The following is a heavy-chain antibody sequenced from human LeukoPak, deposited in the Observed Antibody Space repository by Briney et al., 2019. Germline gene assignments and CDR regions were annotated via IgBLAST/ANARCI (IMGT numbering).Heavy chain of an antibody. CDR2: ISSSSSTI. CDR3: ASLWFGDSDY. Sequence: GGSLRLSCAASGFTFSSYSMNWVRQAPGKGLEWVSYISSSSSTIYYADSVKGRFTISRDNSKNTLYLQMNTLRAEDTAVYYCASLWFGDSDYWGQGNLVTVSS. D-gene: IGHD3-10*01. J-gene: IGHJ4*02. V-gene: IGHV3-48*01. CDR1: GFTFSSYS.